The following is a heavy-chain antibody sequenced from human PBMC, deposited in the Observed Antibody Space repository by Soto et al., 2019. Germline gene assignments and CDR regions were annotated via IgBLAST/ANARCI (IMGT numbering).Heavy chain of an antibody. Sequence: PSQTLSLTCAISGDSVSSNSGAWNWIRQSPSRGLEWLGRTFYRSKWFYDYARSVQSRIVINPDTSKNQFSLHLNSVTPEDTAVYYCARDDSQVAAYFQQWGQGTLVTVSS. CDR1: GDSVSSNSGA. J-gene: IGHJ1*01. D-gene: IGHD2-21*02. V-gene: IGHV6-1*01. CDR3: ARDDSQVAAYFQQ. CDR2: TFYRSKWFY.